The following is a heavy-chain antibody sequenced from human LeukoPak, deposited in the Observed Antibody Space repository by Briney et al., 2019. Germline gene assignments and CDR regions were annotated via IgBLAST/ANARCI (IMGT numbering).Heavy chain of an antibody. CDR3: ARGGEEDYVWGSYPYFDY. J-gene: IGHJ4*02. CDR1: GGSFSGYY. CDR2: INHSGST. D-gene: IGHD3-16*02. Sequence: SETPFLTCAVYGGSFSGYYWSWIRQPPGKGPGWVGGINHSGSTNYNPSLKSRVTISVDTSKNQFSLKLSSVTAADTAVYYCARGGEEDYVWGSYPYFDYWGQGTLVTVSS. V-gene: IGHV4-34*01.